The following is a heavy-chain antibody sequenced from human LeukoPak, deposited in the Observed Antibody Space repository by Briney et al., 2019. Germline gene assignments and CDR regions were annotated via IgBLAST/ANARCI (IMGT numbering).Heavy chain of an antibody. J-gene: IGHJ4*02. CDR3: ARDETYYYDSSGSQLDY. CDR1: GFTFSSYG. D-gene: IGHD3-22*01. Sequence: PGGSLRLSCAASGFTFSSYGMSWVRQAPGKGLEWVSYISSSGSTIYYADSVKGRFTISRDNAKNSLYLQMNSLRAEDTAVYYCARDETYYYDSSGSQLDYWGQGTLVTVSS. V-gene: IGHV3-48*04. CDR2: ISSSGSTI.